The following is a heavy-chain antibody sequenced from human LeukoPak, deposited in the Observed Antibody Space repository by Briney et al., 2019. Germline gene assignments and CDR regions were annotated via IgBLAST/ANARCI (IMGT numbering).Heavy chain of an antibody. CDR1: GFIFSSYG. J-gene: IGHJ4*02. CDR2: IWYDGSNK. CDR3: ANHELGYCSGGSCYLDY. Sequence: PGGSLRLSCAASGFIFSSYGMHWVRQAPGKGLEWVAVIWYDGSNKYYADSVKGRFTISRDNSKNTLYLQMNSLRAEDTALYYCANHELGYCSGGSCYLDYWGQGTLVTVSS. D-gene: IGHD2-15*01. V-gene: IGHV3-33*06.